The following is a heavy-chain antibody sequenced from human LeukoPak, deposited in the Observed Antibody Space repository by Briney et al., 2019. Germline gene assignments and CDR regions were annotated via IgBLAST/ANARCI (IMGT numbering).Heavy chain of an antibody. J-gene: IGHJ4*02. V-gene: IGHV3-7*01. D-gene: IGHD2-15*01. CDR2: INQDGSEK. CDR3: ARAREAPANVFPDH. CDR1: GFTFSRYW. Sequence: GGSLTLSCAASGFTFSRYWMTWVRQSPGKGLEWVANINQDGSEKYYGNSVTGRFTISRDNAENSLFLQMNSLRADDTGVYYCARAREAPANVFPDHWGQGVVVTVSS.